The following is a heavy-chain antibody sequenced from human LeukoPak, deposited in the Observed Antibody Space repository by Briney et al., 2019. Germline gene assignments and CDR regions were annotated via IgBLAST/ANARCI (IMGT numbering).Heavy chain of an antibody. CDR2: IRSKANSYAT. D-gene: IGHD5-12*01. V-gene: IGHV3-73*01. CDR1: GFTFSGSA. Sequence: PGGSLRLSCAASGFTFSGSAMHWVRQASGKGLEWVGRIRSKANSYATAYAGSVKGRFTISRDDSKNTAYLQMNSLKTEDTAVYYCTRHAESWLRFRYYYYMDVWGKGTTVTASS. CDR3: TRHAESWLRFRYYYYMDV. J-gene: IGHJ6*03.